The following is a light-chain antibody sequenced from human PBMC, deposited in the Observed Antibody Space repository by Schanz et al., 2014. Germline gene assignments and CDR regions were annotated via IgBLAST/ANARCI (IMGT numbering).Light chain of an antibody. V-gene: IGKV3D-20*02. CDR1: QTVNGNY. J-gene: IGKJ3*01. Sequence: EIVLTQSPGTLSLSPGESATLSCRASQTVNGNYLAWYQEKPGQAPRLLIYGTSRRITGVPDRFSGSGSGTDFTLTISGLEPEDSAVYYCQQRSDWPPIFTFGPGTTVHLK. CDR2: GTS. CDR3: QQRSDWPPIFT.